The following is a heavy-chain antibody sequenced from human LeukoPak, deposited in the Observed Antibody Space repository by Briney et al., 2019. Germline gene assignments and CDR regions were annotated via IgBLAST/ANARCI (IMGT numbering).Heavy chain of an antibody. CDR2: ISYDESQK. J-gene: IGHJ4*02. V-gene: IGHV3-30-3*01. CDR3: ARADDSSWHNFDY. CDR1: GFPPSSFT. D-gene: IGHD6-13*01. Sequence: GRSLRLSCAASGFPPSSFTINWVRHIQAKGLEWVQVISYDESQKWYADSVKGRFTISRDISKNTLYLEMDSLRGEDTAVYYCARADDSSWHNFDYWGQGSLVTVSS.